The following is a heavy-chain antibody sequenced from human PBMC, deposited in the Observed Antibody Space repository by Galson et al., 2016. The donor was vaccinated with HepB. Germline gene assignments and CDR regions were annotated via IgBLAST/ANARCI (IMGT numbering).Heavy chain of an antibody. CDR3: ARDYKRFMDV. CDR2: ISYRGST. J-gene: IGHJ6*04. CDR1: GGSISSGGYD. Sequence: TLSLTCTVSGGSISSGGYDWSWIRQHPGKGLEWIGYISYRGSTDYNPSLKSRVIMSVDTSKNQFSLKLLSVTAADTAVYYCARDYKRFMDVWGKGITVTVSP. D-gene: IGHD3-10*01. V-gene: IGHV4-31*03.